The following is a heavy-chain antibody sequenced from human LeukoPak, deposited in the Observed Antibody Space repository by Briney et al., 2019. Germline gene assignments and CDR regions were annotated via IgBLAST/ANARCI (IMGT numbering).Heavy chain of an antibody. CDR2: INAGNGNT. D-gene: IGHD3-9*01. J-gene: IGHJ4*02. CDR1: GYTFTIYA. CDR3: ARGLRYFDWLFFDY. Sequence: RASVTVSCKASGYTFTIYAMHWVRQAPGQRLEWMGWINAGNGNTKYSQKFQGRVTITRDTSASTAYMELSSLRSEDTAVYYCARGLRYFDWLFFDYWGQGTLVTVSS. V-gene: IGHV1-3*01.